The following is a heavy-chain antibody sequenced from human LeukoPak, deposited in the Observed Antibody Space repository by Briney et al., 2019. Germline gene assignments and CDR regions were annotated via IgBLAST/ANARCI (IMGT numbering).Heavy chain of an antibody. Sequence: SVKVSCKASGGTFSSCAISWVRQAPGQGLEWMGRIVPIFGIANYAQKFQGRVTITADKSTSTAYMELSSLRSEDTAVYYCARDYVAPYYYYGMDVWGQGTTVTVSS. D-gene: IGHD3-16*01. CDR3: ARDYVAPYYYYGMDV. V-gene: IGHV1-69*04. J-gene: IGHJ6*02. CDR2: IVPIFGIA. CDR1: GGTFSSCA.